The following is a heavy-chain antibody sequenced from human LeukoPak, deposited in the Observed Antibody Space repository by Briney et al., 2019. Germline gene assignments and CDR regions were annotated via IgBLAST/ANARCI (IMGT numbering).Heavy chain of an antibody. CDR1: GFTFDDYG. CDR3: AKDRYSGLDAFDI. CDR2: INWNSGSI. Sequence: GGSLRLSCAASGFTFDDYGMSWVRQAPGKGLEWVSGINWNSGSIGYADSVKGRFTISRDNAKNSLYLQMNSLRAEDTALYYCAKDRYSGLDAFDIWGQGTMVTVSS. V-gene: IGHV3-9*01. D-gene: IGHD5-12*01. J-gene: IGHJ3*02.